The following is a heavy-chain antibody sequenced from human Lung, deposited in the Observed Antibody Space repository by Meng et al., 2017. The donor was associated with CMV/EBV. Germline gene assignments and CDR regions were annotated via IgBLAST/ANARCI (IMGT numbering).Heavy chain of an antibody. CDR3: AKDRGDGDAIAWFGYYYYGMDV. J-gene: IGHJ6*02. Sequence: GESLKISCAASGFTFSSYAMSWVRQAPGKGLEWVSAISGSGGSTYYADSVKGRFTISRDNSRNTLYLQMNSLRAEDTAVYYCAKDRGDGDAIAWFGYYYYGMDVWRRGTTVSVSS. V-gene: IGHV3-23*01. D-gene: IGHD3-10*01. CDR2: ISGSGGST. CDR1: GFTFSSYA.